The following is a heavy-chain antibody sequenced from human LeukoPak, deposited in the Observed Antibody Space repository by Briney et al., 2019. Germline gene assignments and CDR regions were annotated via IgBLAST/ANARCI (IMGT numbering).Heavy chain of an antibody. CDR3: ARQYGSGSYSPRDP. D-gene: IGHD3-10*01. Sequence: GGSLRLSCAASGFTFNNAWMSWVRQAPGKGLEWVSYISSSGSAIYYADSVKGRFTISRDNAKNSLYLQMNSLRAEDTAVYYCARQYGSGSYSPRDPWGQGTLVTVSS. V-gene: IGHV3-11*01. CDR1: GFTFNNAW. J-gene: IGHJ5*02. CDR2: ISSSGSAI.